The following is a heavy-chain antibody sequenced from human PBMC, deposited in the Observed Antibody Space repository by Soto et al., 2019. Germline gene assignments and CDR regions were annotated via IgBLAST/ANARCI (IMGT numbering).Heavy chain of an antibody. CDR3: ASGYSSPFYY. J-gene: IGHJ4*02. D-gene: IGHD6-13*01. CDR2: INHSGST. Sequence: SETLSLTCAVYGGSFSGYYWSWIRQPPGKGLEWIGEINHSGSTNYNPSLKSRVTISVDTSKNQFSLKLSSVTAADTAVYYCASGYSSPFYYWGQGTLVTVSS. V-gene: IGHV4-34*01. CDR1: GGSFSGYY.